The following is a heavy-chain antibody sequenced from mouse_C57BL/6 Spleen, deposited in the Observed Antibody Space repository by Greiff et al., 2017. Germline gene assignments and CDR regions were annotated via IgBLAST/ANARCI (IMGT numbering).Heavy chain of an antibody. V-gene: IGHV1-39*01. CDR3: ATAYYGSSYWYFDV. CDR1: GYSFTDYN. Sequence: VQLKQSGPELVKPGASVKISCKASGYSFTDYNMNWVKQSNGKSLEWIGVINPNYGTTSYNQKFKGKATLTVDQSSSTAYMQLNSLTSEDSAVYYCATAYYGSSYWYFDVWGTGTTVAVAS. J-gene: IGHJ1*03. CDR2: INPNYGTT. D-gene: IGHD1-1*01.